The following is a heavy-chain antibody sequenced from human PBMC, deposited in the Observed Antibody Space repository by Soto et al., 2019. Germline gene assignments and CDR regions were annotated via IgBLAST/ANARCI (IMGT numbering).Heavy chain of an antibody. CDR2: IKQDGSEK. V-gene: IGHV3-7*05. J-gene: IGHJ4*02. CDR3: ARGRPYYGSGSYSSDY. CDR1: GFTDSSYG. Sequence: ASLRLSCAASGFTDSSYGMSWARQAPGKGLEWVANIKQDGSEKYYVDSVKGRFTISRDNAKNSLYLQMNSLRAEDTAVYYCARGRPYYGSGSYSSDYWGQGTLVTVSS. D-gene: IGHD3-10*01.